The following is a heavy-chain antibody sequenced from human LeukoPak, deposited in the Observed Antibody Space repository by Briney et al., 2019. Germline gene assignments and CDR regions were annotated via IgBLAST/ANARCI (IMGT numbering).Heavy chain of an antibody. D-gene: IGHD4-11*01. CDR1: GDSVSSNSAA. V-gene: IGHV6-1*01. Sequence: SQTLSLTCAISGDSVSSNSAAWNWIRQSPSRGLEWLGRTYYRSKWYNDYAVSVKSRITINSDTSKNQFSLQLNSVTPEDTAIYYCTRTYDYSNYFDYWGQGTLVTVSS. J-gene: IGHJ4*02. CDR2: TYYRSKWYN. CDR3: TRTYDYSNYFDY.